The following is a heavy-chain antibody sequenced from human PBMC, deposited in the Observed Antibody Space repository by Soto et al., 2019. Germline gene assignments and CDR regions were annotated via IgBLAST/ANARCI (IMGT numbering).Heavy chain of an antibody. J-gene: IGHJ6*02. D-gene: IGHD6-6*01. CDR2: IGTAGDT. CDR1: GFTLSSYD. Sequence: GGSLRLSCAASGFTLSSYDMHWVRQATGKGLEWVSAIGTAGDTYYPGSVKGRFTISRENAKNSLYLQMNSLRAGDTAVYYCAREKVSSSRYYYYGMDVWGQGTTVTVSS. V-gene: IGHV3-13*01. CDR3: AREKVSSSRYYYYGMDV.